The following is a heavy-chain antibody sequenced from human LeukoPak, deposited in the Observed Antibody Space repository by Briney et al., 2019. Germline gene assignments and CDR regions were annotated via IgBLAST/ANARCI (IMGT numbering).Heavy chain of an antibody. CDR3: ANLHDVTRIVGATNFDY. D-gene: IGHD1-26*01. CDR1: GFTFSSYA. Sequence: AGGSLRLSCAASGFTFSSYAMSWVRQAPGKGLEWVSAISGSGGSTYYADSVKGRFTISRDNSKNTLYLQMNSLRAEDTAVYYCANLHDVTRIVGATNFDYWGQGTLVTVSS. J-gene: IGHJ4*02. CDR2: ISGSGGST. V-gene: IGHV3-23*01.